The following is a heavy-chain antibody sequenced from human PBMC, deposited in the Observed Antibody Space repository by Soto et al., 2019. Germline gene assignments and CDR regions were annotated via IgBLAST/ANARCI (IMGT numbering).Heavy chain of an antibody. Sequence: SETLSLTCAVSGGSISSGGYSWSWIRQPPGKGLEWIGYIYNSGTTYYNPSLKSRVTISVDTSKNQFSLKLTSVTAADTAVYYCARTLPNRQLFDSWSQGTLVTVSS. CDR2: IYNSGTT. J-gene: IGHJ4*02. CDR3: ARTLPNRQLFDS. V-gene: IGHV4-30-2*05. CDR1: GGSISSGGYS. D-gene: IGHD1-1*01.